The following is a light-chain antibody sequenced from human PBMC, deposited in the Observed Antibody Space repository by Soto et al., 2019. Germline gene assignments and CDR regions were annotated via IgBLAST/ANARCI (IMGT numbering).Light chain of an antibody. CDR3: CSYAGSYTWV. Sequence: QPVLTQPRSVSGSPGQSVTISCTGTSSDVGGYNYVSWYQQHPGKAPKLMIYDVSKRPSGVPDRFSGSKSGNTASLTISGLQAEDEADYDCCSYAGSYTWVFGGGTKLTVL. CDR2: DVS. CDR1: SSDVGGYNY. J-gene: IGLJ3*02. V-gene: IGLV2-11*01.